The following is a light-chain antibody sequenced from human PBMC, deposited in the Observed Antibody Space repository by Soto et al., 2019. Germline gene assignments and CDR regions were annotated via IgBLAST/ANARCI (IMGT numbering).Light chain of an antibody. CDR3: QQYGSSPRT. CDR2: GAS. Sequence: EIVLTQSPGTLSLSPGERATLSCRASQSVSSSYLAWYQQKPGQAPRLLIYGASSRATGIPDRFSGSGSGTDFTLTISRLAPEDFAVYYFQQYGSSPRTFGQGTKVDIK. V-gene: IGKV3-20*01. J-gene: IGKJ1*01. CDR1: QSVSSSY.